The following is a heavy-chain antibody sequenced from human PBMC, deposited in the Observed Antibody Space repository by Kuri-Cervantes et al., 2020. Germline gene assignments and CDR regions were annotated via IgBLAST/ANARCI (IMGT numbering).Heavy chain of an antibody. CDR2: ISYDGSNK. D-gene: IGHD4-23*01. CDR1: GFTFSSYA. Sequence: LSLTCAASGFTFSSYAMHWVRQAPGKGLEWVAVISYDGSNKYYADSVKGRFTISRDNSKNTLYLQMNSLRAEDTAVYYRAREWTTVVNYAFDIWGQGTMVTVSS. J-gene: IGHJ3*02. CDR3: AREWTTVVNYAFDI. V-gene: IGHV3-30-3*01.